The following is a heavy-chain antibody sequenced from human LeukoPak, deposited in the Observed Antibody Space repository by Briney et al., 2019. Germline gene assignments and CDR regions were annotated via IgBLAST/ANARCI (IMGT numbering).Heavy chain of an antibody. D-gene: IGHD1-26*01. CDR3: ARDQVVGATNAFDI. J-gene: IGHJ3*02. CDR1: GGSISSYY. Sequence: SETLSLTCTVSGGSISSYYWSWIRQPPGKGLEWIGYIYYSGSTNYNPSLKSRVTISVDTSKNQFSLKLSSVTAADTAVYYCARDQVVGATNAFDIWGQGTMVTVSS. V-gene: IGHV4-59*01. CDR2: IYYSGST.